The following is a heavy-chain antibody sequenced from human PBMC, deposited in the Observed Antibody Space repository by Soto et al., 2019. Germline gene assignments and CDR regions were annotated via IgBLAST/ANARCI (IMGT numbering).Heavy chain of an antibody. V-gene: IGHV3-23*01. D-gene: IGHD1-1*01. Sequence: EVQVLESGGGLVQPGGSLRLSCAASGFTFSSYAMHWVRQAPGKGLQWVSGITGSGSISHYADSVEGRFPISRDNSKNTLYLQMDSRRAEDTAVYYCGRGTGVEEASFDYWGQGTLVTVSA. CDR2: ITGSGSIS. J-gene: IGHJ4*02. CDR3: GRGTGVEEASFDY. CDR1: GFTFSSYA.